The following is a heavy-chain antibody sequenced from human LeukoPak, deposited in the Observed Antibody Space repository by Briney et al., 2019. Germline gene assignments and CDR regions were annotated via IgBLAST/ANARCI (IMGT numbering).Heavy chain of an antibody. CDR2: ISYDGSDK. CDR3: ARVKGRMITFGGVIGYFDY. V-gene: IGHV3-30-3*01. CDR1: AFTFSSYA. J-gene: IGHJ4*02. D-gene: IGHD3-16*02. Sequence: TGGSLRLSCAASAFTFSSYAMHWVRQAPGKGLEWVAVISYDGSDKYYADSVTGRFTISRDNSRNTLYLQMNSLRSDDTAVYYCARVKGRMITFGGVIGYFDYWGQGTLVTVST.